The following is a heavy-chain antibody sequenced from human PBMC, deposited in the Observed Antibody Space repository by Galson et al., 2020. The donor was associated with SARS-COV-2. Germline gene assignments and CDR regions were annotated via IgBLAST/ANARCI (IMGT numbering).Heavy chain of an antibody. D-gene: IGHD6-13*01. Sequence: SLKISCAASGFTFDDYAMHWVRQAPGKGLEWVSGISWNSGSIGYADSVKGRFTISRDNAKNSLYLQMNSLRAEDTALYYCAKFDQTGYSSSWYVGHFDYWGQGTLVTVSS. V-gene: IGHV3-9*01. J-gene: IGHJ4*02. CDR1: GFTFDDYA. CDR3: AKFDQTGYSSSWYVGHFDY. CDR2: ISWNSGSI.